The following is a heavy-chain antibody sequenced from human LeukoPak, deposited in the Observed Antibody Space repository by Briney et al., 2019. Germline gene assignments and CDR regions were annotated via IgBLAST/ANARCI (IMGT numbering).Heavy chain of an antibody. D-gene: IGHD6-19*01. CDR1: GFTFNIYV. CDR3: AKVGPPYSSGWSIELDY. CDR2: IGDRGSDT. J-gene: IGHJ4*02. Sequence: PGGSLRLSCAASGFTFNIYVMTWVRQAPGKGLEWVSAIGDRGSDTYYADPVKGRFTISRDNSKYTLYLQMNSLRAEDTAVYYCAKVGPPYSSGWSIELDYWGRGTLVTVSS. V-gene: IGHV3-23*01.